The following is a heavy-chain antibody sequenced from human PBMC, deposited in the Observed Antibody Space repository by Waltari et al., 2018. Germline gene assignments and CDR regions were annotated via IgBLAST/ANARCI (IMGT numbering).Heavy chain of an antibody. CDR2: IWHDGRKE. J-gene: IGHJ4*02. D-gene: IGHD6-19*01. V-gene: IGHV3-33*01. CDR3: TRDVSSIYFDY. Sequence: QVQLVESGGGVVQPGRSLRLSCAASGFTFSDYGMHWVRQAPGKGLEWVALIWHDGRKEFYADSVKGRFTISRDNSRNTMYMQMNSLRAEDTAVYYCTRDVSSIYFDYWGQGTLVTVSS. CDR1: GFTFSDYG.